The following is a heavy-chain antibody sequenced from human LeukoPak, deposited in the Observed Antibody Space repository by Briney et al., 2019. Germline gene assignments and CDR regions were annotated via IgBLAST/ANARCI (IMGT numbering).Heavy chain of an antibody. J-gene: IGHJ6*02. Sequence: PGGSLRLSCAASGFTFGRHWMGWVRQAPGKGLEWVSAISGSGGSTYYADSVKGRFTISRDNSKNTLYLQMNSLRAEDTAVYYCAKVGQWLVLGVWGQGTTVTVSS. CDR1: GFTFGRHW. D-gene: IGHD6-19*01. CDR3: AKVGQWLVLGV. V-gene: IGHV3-23*01. CDR2: ISGSGGST.